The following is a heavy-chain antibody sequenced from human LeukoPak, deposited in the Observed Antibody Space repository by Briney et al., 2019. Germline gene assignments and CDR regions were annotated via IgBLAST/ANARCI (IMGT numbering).Heavy chain of an antibody. V-gene: IGHV4-34*01. J-gene: IGHJ4*02. Sequence: SSETLSLTCAVYGGSFSGYYWSWIRQPPGKGLEWIGEINHSGSTNYNPSLKSRVTMSVDTSKNQFSLKLSSVTAADTAVYYCARGVPRIYGSGSYLDYWGQGTLVTVSS. CDR1: GGSFSGYY. CDR3: ARGVPRIYGSGSYLDY. CDR2: INHSGST. D-gene: IGHD3-10*01.